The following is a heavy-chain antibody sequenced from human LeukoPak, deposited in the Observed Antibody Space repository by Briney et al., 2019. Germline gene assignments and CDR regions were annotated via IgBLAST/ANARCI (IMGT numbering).Heavy chain of an antibody. D-gene: IGHD3-10*01. CDR1: GFTFSSYA. J-gene: IGHJ5*02. CDR2: ISGSGGST. V-gene: IGHV3-23*01. CDR3: AKDHRVWFGEFHNWFDP. Sequence: GGSLRLSCAASGFTFSSYAMSWVRQAPGKGLEWASAISGSGGSTYYADSVKGRFTISRDNSKNTLYLQTNSLRAEDTAVCYCAKDHRVWFGEFHNWFDPWGQGTLVTVSS.